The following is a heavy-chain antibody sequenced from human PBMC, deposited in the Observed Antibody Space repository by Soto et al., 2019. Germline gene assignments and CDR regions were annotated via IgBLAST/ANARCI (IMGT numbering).Heavy chain of an antibody. D-gene: IGHD3-3*01. J-gene: IGHJ6*02. CDR3: AKEGITIFGVVTAAAYYYYGMDV. V-gene: IGHV3-23*01. Sequence: GGSLRLSCAASGFTFNNYAMGWVRQAPGKGLEWVSAIRDSGVSTYYADSVKGRFTISRDNSKNTLYLQMNSLRAEDTAVYYCAKEGITIFGVVTAAAYYYYGMDVWGQGTTVTVSS. CDR2: IRDSGVST. CDR1: GFTFNNYA.